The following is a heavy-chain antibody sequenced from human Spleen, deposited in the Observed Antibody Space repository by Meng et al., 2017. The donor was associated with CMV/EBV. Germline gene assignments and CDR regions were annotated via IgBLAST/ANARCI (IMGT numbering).Heavy chain of an antibody. CDR2: IYYSGSI. CDR1: SGSISSNVYY. D-gene: IGHD3-10*01. CDR3: ARHRSSIVRGLKHPFDY. V-gene: IGHV4-39*01. Sequence: SETLSLTCTVSSGSISSNVYYWGWIRQPPGKGLEWIGSIYYSGSIYYNPSLKRRVTISVDTSKNQFSLKLTSVTAADTAVYYCARHRSSIVRGLKHPFDYWGQGTLVTVSS. J-gene: IGHJ4*02.